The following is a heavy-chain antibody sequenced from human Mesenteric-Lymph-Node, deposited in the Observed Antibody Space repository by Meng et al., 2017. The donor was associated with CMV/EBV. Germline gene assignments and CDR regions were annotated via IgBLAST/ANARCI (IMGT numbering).Heavy chain of an antibody. J-gene: IGHJ6*02. Sequence: SETLSLTCTVSGGSVSSGSYYWSWIRQPPGKGLEWIGYIYYSGSTNYNPSLKSRVTISVDTSKNQFSLKLSSVTAADTAVYYCARDTPRWVKSYYYGMDVWGQGTTVTVSS. D-gene: IGHD3-22*01. CDR3: ARDTPRWVKSYYYGMDV. V-gene: IGHV4-61*01. CDR1: GGSVSSGSYY. CDR2: IYYSGST.